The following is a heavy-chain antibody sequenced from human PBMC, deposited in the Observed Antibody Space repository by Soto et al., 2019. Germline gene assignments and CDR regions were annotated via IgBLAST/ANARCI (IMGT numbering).Heavy chain of an antibody. V-gene: IGHV5-51*01. J-gene: IGHJ5*02. CDR2: IYPADSDI. CDR3: ARGRVATKLGSGFDP. Sequence: GESLKISCKGFGYSFPIHWIAWVRQMPGKGLEWMGIIYPADSDIRYSPSFQGQVTISADKSFSTAYLQWGRLKASDTAMYYCARGRVATKLGSGFDPWGQGSLVTVSS. CDR1: GYSFPIHW. D-gene: IGHD5-12*01.